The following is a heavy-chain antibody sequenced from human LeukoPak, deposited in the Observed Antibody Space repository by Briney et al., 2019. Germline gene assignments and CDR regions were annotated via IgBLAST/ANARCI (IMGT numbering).Heavy chain of an antibody. CDR1: GFTISNYW. CDR2: IKQDGSEK. Sequence: GGSLRLSCAASGFTISNYWMIWVRQAPGRGLERVANIKQDGSEKYYVDPVKGRFTISRDNANNSLYLQMNSLRAEDTAVYYCARTETLIVVVPAAIGAKFDYYYYMDVWGKGTTVTVSS. D-gene: IGHD2-2*02. J-gene: IGHJ6*03. CDR3: ARTETLIVVVPAAIGAKFDYYYYMDV. V-gene: IGHV3-7*01.